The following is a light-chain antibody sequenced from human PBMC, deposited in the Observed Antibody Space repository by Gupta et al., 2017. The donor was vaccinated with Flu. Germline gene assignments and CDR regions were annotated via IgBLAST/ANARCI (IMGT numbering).Light chain of an antibody. Sequence: AIRMTQSPSSFSASTGDRVTITCRASQGISSYLAWYQQKPGKAPKLLIYAASTLQSGVPSRFSGSGSGTDFTHTISCLQSEDFATYYFQQYYSYPRTFGQWTKVEIK. CDR1: QGISSY. CDR3: QQYYSYPRT. CDR2: AAS. J-gene: IGKJ1*01. V-gene: IGKV1-8*01.